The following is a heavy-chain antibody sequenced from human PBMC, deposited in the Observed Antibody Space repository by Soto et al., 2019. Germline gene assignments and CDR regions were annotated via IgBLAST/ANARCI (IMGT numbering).Heavy chain of an antibody. J-gene: IGHJ6*02. D-gene: IGHD2-21*02. V-gene: IGHV4-31*03. CDR1: GGSISIGGYY. CDR2: IYYSGST. CDR3: ARVCGGDCHYGMDV. Sequence: SETLSLTCTVSGGSISIGGYYWSWIRQHPGKGLEWIGYIYYSGSTYYNPSLKSRVTISVDTSKNQFSLKLSSVTAADTAVYYCARVCGGDCHYGMDVWGQGTTVT.